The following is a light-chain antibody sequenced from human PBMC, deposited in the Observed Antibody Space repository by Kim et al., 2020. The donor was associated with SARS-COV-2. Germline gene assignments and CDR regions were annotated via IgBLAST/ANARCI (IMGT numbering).Light chain of an antibody. CDR3: QQYNNWPYT. J-gene: IGKJ2*01. CDR2: GAS. Sequence: EIVMTQSPATLSVSPGERATLSYRASQSVSSNLAWYQQKPGQAPRLLIYGASTRATGIPSRFSGSGSGTEFTLTISSLQSEDFAVYSCQQYNNWPYTFGQGTKLEI. V-gene: IGKV3-15*01. CDR1: QSVSSN.